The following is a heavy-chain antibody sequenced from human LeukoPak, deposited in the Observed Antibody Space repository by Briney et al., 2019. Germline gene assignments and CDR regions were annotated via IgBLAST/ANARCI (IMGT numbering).Heavy chain of an antibody. CDR2: IRYDGSNK. CDR3: ARDHLDIVPTIYSY. J-gene: IGHJ4*02. V-gene: IGHV3-30*02. Sequence: PGGSLRLSCAASGFTFSSYGMHWVRQAPGKGLEWVAFIRYDGSNKYYADSVKGRFTISRDNSKNTLYLQMNSLRAEDTALYYCARDHLDIVPTIYSYWGQGTLVTVSS. CDR1: GFTFSSYG. D-gene: IGHD5-12*01.